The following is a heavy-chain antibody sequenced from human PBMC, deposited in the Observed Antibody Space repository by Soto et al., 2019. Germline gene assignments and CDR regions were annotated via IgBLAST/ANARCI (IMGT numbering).Heavy chain of an antibody. CDR1: WFTCIDFY. CDR2: ISSSSSYT. CDR3: VRDRDLYRDMFHADL. D-gene: IGHD3-10*02. J-gene: IGHJ4*01. V-gene: IGHV3-11*06. Sequence: PGEALKISCAAAWFTCIDFYMSWIRQAPGKGLEWVSYISSSSSYTNYADSVRGRFTISADIAENSVILQMNSLRDEDSAVYFCVRDRDLYRDMFHADLWGQGTLVTVSS.